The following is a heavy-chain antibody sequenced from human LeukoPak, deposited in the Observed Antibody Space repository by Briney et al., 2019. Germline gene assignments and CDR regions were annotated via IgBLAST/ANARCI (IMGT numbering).Heavy chain of an antibody. CDR1: GFSLSTRGVG. CDR2: IYWNDDK. CDR3: AHSIVVPAAITLSYFDY. V-gene: IGHV2-5*01. Sequence: SGPTLVKPTQTLTLTCTFSGFSLSTRGVGVGWIRQPPGKALEWLALIYWNDDKRYSPSLKSRLTITKDTSKNQVVLTMTNMDPVDTATYYCAHSIVVPAAITLSYFDYWGQGTLVTVSS. D-gene: IGHD2-2*02. J-gene: IGHJ4*02.